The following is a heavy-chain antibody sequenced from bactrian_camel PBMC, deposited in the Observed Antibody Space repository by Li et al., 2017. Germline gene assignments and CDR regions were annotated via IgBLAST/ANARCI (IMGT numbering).Heavy chain of an antibody. CDR1: GISWSRNL. V-gene: IGHV3S1*01. D-gene: IGHD7*01. CDR2: VHSGGADT. Sequence: HVQLVESGGGSVQAGGSLRLSRRASGISWSRNLMGWFRQAPGKGLEWVSAVHSGGADTYYADLLKGRFTISRDNAKNTLYLQLNSLKTEDTAMYYCANGADSTWWPYEYKYWGQGTQVTVS. J-gene: IGHJ4*01. CDR3: ANGADSTWWPYEYKY.